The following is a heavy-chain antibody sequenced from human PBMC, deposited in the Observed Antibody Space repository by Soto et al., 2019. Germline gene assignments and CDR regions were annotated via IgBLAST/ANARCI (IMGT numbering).Heavy chain of an antibody. CDR2: IRGTGADA. CDR1: GFTFSDHT. D-gene: IGHD2-2*01. Sequence: EVQLLESGGDLVRPGGSLRLSCAASGFTFSDHTMTWVRQAPGKGLEWISRIRGTGADAAYADTVRGRFTISRDNSKSIVYLEMNSLRVEDTALYFCARGDAMWGTAPDYWGQGNVVTVSS. J-gene: IGHJ4*02. V-gene: IGHV3-23*01. CDR3: ARGDAMWGTAPDY.